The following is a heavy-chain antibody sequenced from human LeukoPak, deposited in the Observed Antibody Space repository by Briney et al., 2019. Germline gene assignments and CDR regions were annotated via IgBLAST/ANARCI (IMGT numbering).Heavy chain of an antibody. CDR2: IIPIFGTA. D-gene: IGHD3-22*01. CDR3: AANRYYYDSSGYTFDY. J-gene: IGHJ4*02. Sequence: PVKVSCKASGGTFSSYAISWVRQAPGQGLEWMGGIIPIFGTANYAQKFQGRVTITADESTSTAYMELSSLRSEDTAVYYCAANRYYYDSSGYTFDYWGQGTLVTVSS. V-gene: IGHV1-69*01. CDR1: GGTFSSYA.